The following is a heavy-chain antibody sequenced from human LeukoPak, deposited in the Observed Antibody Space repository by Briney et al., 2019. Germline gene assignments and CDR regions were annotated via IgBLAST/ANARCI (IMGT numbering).Heavy chain of an antibody. J-gene: IGHJ5*02. V-gene: IGHV4-39*01. Sequence: SETLSLTCTVSGGSISSSSYYWGWIRQPPGKGLEWIGSIYYSGSTYYNPPLKSRVTISVDTSKNQFSLKLSSVTAADTAVYYCASSYSSSWYWFDPWGQGTLVTVSS. CDR2: IYYSGST. CDR1: GGSISSSSYY. CDR3: ASSYSSSWYWFDP. D-gene: IGHD6-13*01.